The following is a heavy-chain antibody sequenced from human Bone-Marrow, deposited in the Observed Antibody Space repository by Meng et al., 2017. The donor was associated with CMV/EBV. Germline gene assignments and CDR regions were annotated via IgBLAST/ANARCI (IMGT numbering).Heavy chain of an antibody. V-gene: IGHV3-48*03. CDR1: GFTFSSYE. Sequence: GESLKISCAASGFTFSSYEMNWVRQAPGKGLEWVSYISSSGSTIYYADSVKGRFTISRDNAKNSLYLQMNSLRAEDTAVYYCARDGGVYCSSTSCYNSHNYYYGMDVWGQGTTVTVSS. J-gene: IGHJ6*02. D-gene: IGHD2-2*02. CDR2: ISSSGSTI. CDR3: ARDGGVYCSSTSCYNSHNYYYGMDV.